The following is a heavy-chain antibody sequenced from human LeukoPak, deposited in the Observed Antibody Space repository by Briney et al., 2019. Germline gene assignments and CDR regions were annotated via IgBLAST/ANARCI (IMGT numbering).Heavy chain of an antibody. CDR2: ISWNSGST. CDR3: AKDNRYRLTYYYGMDV. Sequence: GRSLRLSCAASGFTFDDYAMHWVRQAPGKGLEWVSGISWNSGSTGYADSVKGRFTISRDNAKNSLYLQMNSLRAEDTALYYCAKDNRYRLTYYYGMDVWGQGTTVTVSS. V-gene: IGHV3-9*01. CDR1: GFTFDDYA. D-gene: IGHD3-16*02. J-gene: IGHJ6*02.